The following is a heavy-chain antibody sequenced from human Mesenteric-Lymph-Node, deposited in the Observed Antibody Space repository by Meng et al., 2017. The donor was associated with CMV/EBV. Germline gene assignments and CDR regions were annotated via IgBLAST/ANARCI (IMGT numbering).Heavy chain of an antibody. V-gene: IGHV1-69*04. CDR2: IIPIVGVP. Sequence: SVKVSCKASGDSFSTYPINWVRQAPGQGLEWMGRIIPIVGVPSYAQDFQGRVTIAADRSTRTAYLELKSLRSGDTAVYYCARVQIYYEGFRGAFDIWGQGTMVTVSS. J-gene: IGHJ3*02. D-gene: IGHD3-22*01. CDR3: ARVQIYYEGFRGAFDI. CDR1: GDSFSTYP.